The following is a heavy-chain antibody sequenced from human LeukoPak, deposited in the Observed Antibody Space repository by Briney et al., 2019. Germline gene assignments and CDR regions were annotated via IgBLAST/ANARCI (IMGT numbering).Heavy chain of an antibody. D-gene: IGHD3-10*01. CDR2: ISGSGDTT. CDR3: AKCAWFGDVPGGDY. CDR1: GFTFSNSA. Sequence: GGSLRLSCAASGFTFSNSAMSWVRQAPGRGLEWVSAISGSGDTTYYADSVKGRFAISRDNSKNTLYLQMTSLRADDTALYYCAKCAWFGDVPGGDYWGQGTLVTVSS. V-gene: IGHV3-23*01. J-gene: IGHJ4*02.